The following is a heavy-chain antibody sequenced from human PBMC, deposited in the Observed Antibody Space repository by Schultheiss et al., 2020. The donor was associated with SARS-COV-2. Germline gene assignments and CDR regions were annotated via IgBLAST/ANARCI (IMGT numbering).Heavy chain of an antibody. V-gene: IGHV3-23*01. CDR2: ISGSGGST. Sequence: GGSLRLSCAASGFTFSSYAMSWVRQAPGKGLEWVSAISGSGGSTYYADSVKGRFTISRDNSKNTLYLQMNSLRAEDTAVYYCARDRDALMTPLRGGMDVWGQGTMVTVSS. D-gene: IGHD3-16*01. J-gene: IGHJ6*02. CDR3: ARDRDALMTPLRGGMDV. CDR1: GFTFSSYA.